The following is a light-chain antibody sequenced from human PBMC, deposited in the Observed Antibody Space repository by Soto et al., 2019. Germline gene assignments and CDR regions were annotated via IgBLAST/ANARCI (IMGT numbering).Light chain of an antibody. Sequence: QLVLTQSPSASASLGASVKLTCTLSSGHSSYDIVWHQQQPEKGPRYLMKVNSDGSHSKGDGIPDRFSGSTSGAERYLTISSLQSEDEADYYCQTWGTGIHVVFGGGTKVTVL. V-gene: IGLV4-69*01. J-gene: IGLJ2*01. CDR1: SGHSSYD. CDR2: VNSDGSH. CDR3: QTWGTGIHVV.